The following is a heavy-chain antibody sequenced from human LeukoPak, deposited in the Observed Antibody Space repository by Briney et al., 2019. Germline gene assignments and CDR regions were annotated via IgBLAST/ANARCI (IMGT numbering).Heavy chain of an antibody. V-gene: IGHV1-18*01. CDR3: ARATPYDSSGYYYLYYYGMDV. D-gene: IGHD3-22*01. J-gene: IGHJ6*02. CDR1: GYTFTSYG. Sequence: ASVKVSCKASGYTFTSYGISWVRQAPGQGLEWMGWISAYNGNTNYAQKLQGRVTMTTDTSTSTAYMELRSLRSGDTAVYYCARATPYDSSGYYYLYYYGMDVWGQGTTVTVSS. CDR2: ISAYNGNT.